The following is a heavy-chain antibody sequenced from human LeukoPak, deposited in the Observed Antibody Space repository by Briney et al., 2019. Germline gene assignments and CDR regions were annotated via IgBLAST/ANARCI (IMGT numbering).Heavy chain of an antibody. CDR1: GYTFTGYY. V-gene: IGHV1-2*02. Sequence: ASVKVSCKASGYTFTGYYMHWVRQAPGQGLEWMGWINPNSGGTNYAQKFQGRVTMTRDTSISTAYMEMITLRSDDTAVYYCTTSTGYSRTWGAFDIWGQGTMVTVSS. D-gene: IGHD6-13*01. CDR3: TTSTGYSRTWGAFDI. CDR2: INPNSGGT. J-gene: IGHJ3*02.